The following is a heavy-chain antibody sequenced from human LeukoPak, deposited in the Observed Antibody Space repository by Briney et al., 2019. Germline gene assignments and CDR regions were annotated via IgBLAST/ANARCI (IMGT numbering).Heavy chain of an antibody. Sequence: GGSLRLSCAASGFTFSGYAMSWVRKAPGKGLEWVSGISGSGGSTYYADSVKGRLTISRDNSKNTLYLQMNSLSAEDTAVYYCAKDLSPLYYYYGMDVWGQGTTVTVSS. CDR2: ISGSGGST. V-gene: IGHV3-23*01. CDR1: GFTFSGYA. CDR3: AKDLSPLYYYYGMDV. J-gene: IGHJ6*02.